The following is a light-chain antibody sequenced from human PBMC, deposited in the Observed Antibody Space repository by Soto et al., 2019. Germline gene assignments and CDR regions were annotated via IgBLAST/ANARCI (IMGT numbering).Light chain of an antibody. J-gene: IGLJ1*01. CDR1: SSNIGSNT. V-gene: IGLV1-44*01. CDR3: AAWDDSLNAL. CDR2: SNN. Sequence: QSVLTQPPSASGTPGQRVTISCSGSSSNIGSNTVNWYQQLPGTAPKLLIYSNNQRPSGVPDRFSGSKSGTSASLAISGLQSADEADYYCAAWDDSLNALFGTGTKLTVL.